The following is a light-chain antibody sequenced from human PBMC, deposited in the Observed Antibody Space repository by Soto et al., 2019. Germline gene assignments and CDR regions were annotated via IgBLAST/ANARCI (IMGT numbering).Light chain of an antibody. CDR3: QKYNSAPLT. CDR2: AAS. CDR1: QGISNY. V-gene: IGKV1-27*01. J-gene: IGKJ1*01. Sequence: MTQSPATLSVSPGERATLSCRASQGISNYLAWYQQKPGKVPKLLIYAASTLQSGVPSRFSGSGSGTDFTLTISSLQPEDVATYYCQKYNSAPLTFGQGTKVEIK.